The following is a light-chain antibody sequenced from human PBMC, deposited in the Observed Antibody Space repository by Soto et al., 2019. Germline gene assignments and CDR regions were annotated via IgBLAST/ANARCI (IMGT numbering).Light chain of an antibody. Sequence: SYELTQPPSVSVAPGQTARITCGGNNIGGKSVHWYQQKPGQAPVLVVYDDSDRPSGIPDRFSGSNSGDTATLTIRRVEAGDEADYYCTSYTTSSTVVFGGRTKVTVL. J-gene: IGLJ3*02. CDR2: DDS. CDR1: NIGGKS. V-gene: IGLV3-21*02. CDR3: TSYTTSSTVV.